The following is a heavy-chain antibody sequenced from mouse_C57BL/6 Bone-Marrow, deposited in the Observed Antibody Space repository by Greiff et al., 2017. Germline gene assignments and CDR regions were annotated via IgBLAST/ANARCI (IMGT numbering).Heavy chain of an antibody. CDR1: GFSLTSYA. J-gene: IGHJ3*01. CDR2: IRTGGGT. D-gene: IGHD2-1*01. Sequence: VKLVESGPGLVAPSQSLSITCTVSGFSLTSYAISWVRQPPGKGLEWLGVIRTGGGTNYNSALKSRLSISKDNSKSQVFLKMNSLQTDDTARYYCASLYYAGVAYWGQGTLVTVSA. CDR3: ASLYYAGVAY. V-gene: IGHV2-9-1*01.